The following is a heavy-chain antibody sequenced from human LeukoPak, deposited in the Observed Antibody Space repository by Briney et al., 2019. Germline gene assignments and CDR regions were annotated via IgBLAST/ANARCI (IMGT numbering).Heavy chain of an antibody. CDR1: GYTFTGDY. CDR3: ASCSTSCYTSLLGMDV. Sequence: ASVKVSCKASGYTFTGDYMHWVRQAPGQGLEWMGWINPNSGGTNYAQKFQGRVTMTRDTSISTAYMGLSRLRSDDTAVYYCASCSTSCYTSLLGMDVWGQGTTVTVSS. V-gene: IGHV1-2*02. J-gene: IGHJ6*02. CDR2: INPNSGGT. D-gene: IGHD2-2*02.